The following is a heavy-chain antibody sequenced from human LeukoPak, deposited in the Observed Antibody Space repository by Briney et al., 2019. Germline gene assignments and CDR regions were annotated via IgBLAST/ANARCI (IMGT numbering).Heavy chain of an antibody. J-gene: IGHJ3*02. Sequence: PGGSLRLSCAASGFTFDDYAMHWVRQAPGKGLEWVSLISGDGGSTYYADSVEGRFTISRDNSKNSLYLQMNSLRTEDTALYYCAKDKSPGDTWGAFDIWGQGTMVTVSS. D-gene: IGHD3-16*01. CDR3: AKDKSPGDTWGAFDI. CDR2: ISGDGGST. CDR1: GFTFDDYA. V-gene: IGHV3-43*02.